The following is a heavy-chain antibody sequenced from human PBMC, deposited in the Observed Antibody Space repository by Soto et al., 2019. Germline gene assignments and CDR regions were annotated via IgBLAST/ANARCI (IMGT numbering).Heavy chain of an antibody. V-gene: IGHV4-4*02. CDR2: IYHSGSP. D-gene: IGHD2-21*01. CDR3: AALPPRIVVTLLPIPT. CDR1: GGSVSSTNW. J-gene: IGHJ5*02. Sequence: QVQLRQSGPGLVKTSGTLSLTCAVSGGSVSSTNWWTWVRQPPAKRLEWIGGIYHSGSPTYSPSLRGRAIISVDKSNNQFSLRLRSVTAAATAVYYCAALPPRIVVTLLPIPTWGQGIQVTVSS.